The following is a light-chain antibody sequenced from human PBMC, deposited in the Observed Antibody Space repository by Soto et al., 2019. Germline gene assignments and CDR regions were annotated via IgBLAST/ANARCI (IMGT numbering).Light chain of an antibody. V-gene: IGLV2-14*03. CDR2: DVT. J-gene: IGLJ2*01. Sequence: QSALTQPASVSGSPGQSITISCTGNSSDIGGFNFVSWYQQHPGKAPKLMIYDVTGRPSGISDRFSGSQSGSTASLTISGLQAEDEADYYCGSHTTSNILIFGGGTKLTVL. CDR3: GSHTTSNILI. CDR1: SSDIGGFNF.